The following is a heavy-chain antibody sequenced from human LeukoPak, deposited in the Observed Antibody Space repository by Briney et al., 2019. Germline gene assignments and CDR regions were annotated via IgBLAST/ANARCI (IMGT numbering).Heavy chain of an antibody. V-gene: IGHV3-11*01. Sequence: PGGSLRLSCVASGFTFSDNYMSWIRQAPGKGLEWVSDISSSGSATSYADSVRGRFTGSRDNAKNTLYLQMNSLRAEDTAVYYCAREVSGYYGSGSYYYFDYWGQGTLVTVSS. CDR2: ISSSGSAT. J-gene: IGHJ4*02. D-gene: IGHD3-10*01. CDR3: AREVSGYYGSGSYYYFDY. CDR1: GFTFSDNY.